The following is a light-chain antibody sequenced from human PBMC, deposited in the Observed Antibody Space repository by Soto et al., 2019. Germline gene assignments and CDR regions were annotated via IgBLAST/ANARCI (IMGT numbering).Light chain of an antibody. CDR3: QQAYRFPIT. Sequence: DIQVTQCPSSVSASVGDRVTIPCRASQDIAGYLAWYQHKPGRTPELLIHGASRLQSGVPARVSGSGAGTDFTLSINSLQPEDFETDDCQQAYRFPITFGQGTRLEIK. V-gene: IGKV1D-12*01. CDR1: QDIAGY. CDR2: GAS. J-gene: IGKJ5*01.